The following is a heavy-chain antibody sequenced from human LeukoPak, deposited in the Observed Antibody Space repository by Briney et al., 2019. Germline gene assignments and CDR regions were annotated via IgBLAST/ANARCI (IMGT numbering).Heavy chain of an antibody. CDR2: VYWNDDK. CDR1: GFSLTTSGVG. D-gene: IGHD1-7*01. V-gene: IGHV2-5*01. CDR3: AHRREGTPPLG. Sequence: SGPTLVNPTQTLTLTCTFSGFSLTTSGVGVGWIRQPPGKALEWLALVYWNDDKRYSPSLKSRLTITKDTSKNQVVLTMTNVDPVDTATYSCAHRREGTPPLGWGQGTLVTVSS. J-gene: IGHJ4*02.